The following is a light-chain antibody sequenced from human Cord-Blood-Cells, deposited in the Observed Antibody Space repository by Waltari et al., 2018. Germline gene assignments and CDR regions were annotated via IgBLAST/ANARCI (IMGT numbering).Light chain of an antibody. CDR1: SLRSYY. CDR2: GKN. J-gene: IGLJ2*01. Sequence: SSELTQDPAVSVALGQTVRITCQGDSLRSYYASWYQQKPGQAPVLVIYGKNSRPSGIPDRCSGSSSGNTASLTITGGQAEDEADYYCNSRDSSGNHVVFGGGTKLTVL. CDR3: NSRDSSGNHVV. V-gene: IGLV3-19*01.